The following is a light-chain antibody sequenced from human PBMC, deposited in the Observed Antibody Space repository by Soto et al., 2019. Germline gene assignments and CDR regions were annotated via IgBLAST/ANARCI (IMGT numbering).Light chain of an antibody. J-gene: IGLJ1*01. CDR3: SSYTHSSSLV. CDR1: SSDVGGYNY. CDR2: EVS. V-gene: IGLV2-14*01. Sequence: QSALTQPASVSGSPGQSITISCTGTSSDVGGYNYVSWYQQHPGKAPKLVIYEVSNRPSGVSNRFSGSKSGTTASLTISGLQAEDEADYYCSSYTHSSSLVFGTGTKLTVL.